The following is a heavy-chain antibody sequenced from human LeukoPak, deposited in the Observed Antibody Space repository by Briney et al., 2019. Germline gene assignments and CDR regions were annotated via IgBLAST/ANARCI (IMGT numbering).Heavy chain of an antibody. CDR1: GGSISSYY. CDR3: ARQERYSSSWYYFDY. CDR2: IYYSGST. V-gene: IGHV4-59*01. D-gene: IGHD6-13*01. Sequence: SETLSLTCTVSGGSISSYYWSWIRQPPGKGLGWIGYIYYSGSTNYNPSLKSRVTISVDTSKNQFSLKLSSVTAADTAVYYCARQERYSSSWYYFDYWGQGTLVTVSS. J-gene: IGHJ4*02.